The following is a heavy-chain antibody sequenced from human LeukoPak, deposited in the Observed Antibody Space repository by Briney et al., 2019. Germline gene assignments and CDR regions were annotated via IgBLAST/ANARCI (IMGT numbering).Heavy chain of an antibody. Sequence: SETLSLTCTVSGGSISSYYWSWIRQPPGKGLEWIGYIYYSGSTNYNPSLKSRVTISVDTSKNQFSLKLSSVTAADTAVYYCARSFYGDYLEYLQHWGQGTLVTVSS. V-gene: IGHV4-59*01. CDR3: ARSFYGDYLEYLQH. CDR1: GGSISSYY. J-gene: IGHJ1*01. D-gene: IGHD4-17*01. CDR2: IYYSGST.